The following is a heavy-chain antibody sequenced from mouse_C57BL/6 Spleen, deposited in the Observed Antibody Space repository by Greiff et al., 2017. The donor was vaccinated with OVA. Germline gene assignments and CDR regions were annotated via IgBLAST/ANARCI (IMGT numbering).Heavy chain of an antibody. Sequence: EVNVVESGEGLVKPGGSLKLSCAASGFTFSSYAMSWVRQTPEKRLEWVAYISSGGDYIYYADTVKGRFTISRDNARNTLYLQMSSLKSEDTAMYYCTREGEVYDYDGNKYFDVWGTGTTVTVSS. CDR2: ISSGGDYI. D-gene: IGHD2-4*01. V-gene: IGHV5-9-1*02. J-gene: IGHJ1*03. CDR3: TREGEVYDYDGNKYFDV. CDR1: GFTFSSYA.